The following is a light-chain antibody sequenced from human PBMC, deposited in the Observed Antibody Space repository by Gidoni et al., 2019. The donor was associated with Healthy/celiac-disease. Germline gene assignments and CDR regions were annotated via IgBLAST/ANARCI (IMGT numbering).Light chain of an antibody. CDR3: QQSYSTPWT. CDR2: AAS. V-gene: IGKV1-39*01. CDR1: QSISSY. J-gene: IGKJ1*01. Sequence: DNQMTPSPSSLSASVGDRVTITCRASQSISSYLNWYQQKPGKAPKLLIYAASRLQSGVPSRFSGSGSGTDFTLTISSLQPEDFATYYCQQSYSTPWTFGQXTKVEIK.